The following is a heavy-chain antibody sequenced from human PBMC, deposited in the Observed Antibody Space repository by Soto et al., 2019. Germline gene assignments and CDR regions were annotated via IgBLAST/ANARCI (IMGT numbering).Heavy chain of an antibody. Sequence: PSETLSLTCAVYGGSFSGYYWNWIRQPPGKGLEWIGEIDHSGYTNYNPSLKSRVTISVDTSKNQFSLRLTSVTAADTAVYSCARVRDWFDTWGQGTLVTVSS. CDR1: GGSFSGYY. CDR3: ARVRDWFDT. CDR2: IDHSGYT. J-gene: IGHJ5*02. D-gene: IGHD3-3*01. V-gene: IGHV4-34*01.